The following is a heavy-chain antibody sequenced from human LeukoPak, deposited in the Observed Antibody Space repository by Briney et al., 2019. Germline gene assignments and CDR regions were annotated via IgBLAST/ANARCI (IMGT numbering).Heavy chain of an antibody. J-gene: IGHJ6*02. CDR1: GFTFSSYS. Sequence: GGSLRLSCAASGFTFSSYSMNWVRQAPGKGLEWVSSITRSNRYIHYADSVKGRFTISRDNAKNSLYLQMNSLRAEDTAVYYCARGDLTGIAAAGTYYYYYYGMDVWGQGTTVT. V-gene: IGHV3-21*01. CDR3: ARGDLTGIAAAGTYYYYYYGMDV. CDR2: ITRSNRYI. D-gene: IGHD6-13*01.